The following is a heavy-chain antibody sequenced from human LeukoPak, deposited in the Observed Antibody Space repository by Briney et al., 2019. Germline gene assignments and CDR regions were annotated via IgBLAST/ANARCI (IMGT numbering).Heavy chain of an antibody. CDR3: AELGITMIGGV. CDR1: EITFSTYS. CDR2: ISSGSSYR. Sequence: PGGSLRLSCAASEITFSTYSMNWVRQAPGRGLEWVSSISSGSSYRYYADSVKGRLTISRDNAKNSLYLQMNSLRAEDTAVYYCAELGITMIGGVWGKGTTVTISS. D-gene: IGHD3-10*02. J-gene: IGHJ6*04. V-gene: IGHV3-21*01.